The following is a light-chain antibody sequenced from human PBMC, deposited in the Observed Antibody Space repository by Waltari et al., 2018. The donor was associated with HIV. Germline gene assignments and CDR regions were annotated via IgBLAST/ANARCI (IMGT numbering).Light chain of an antibody. J-gene: IGKJ2*01. CDR1: QSISSTY. V-gene: IGKV3-20*01. Sequence: EIVLTQSPGTLSLSLGQRDTLACKTSQSISSTYLAWYQQFRGQAPRILIFGASRRATGIPDRFSGSGSGTDFTLTISRLEPEDVALYYCQHYGSSLYTFGQGTQLEI. CDR2: GAS. CDR3: QHYGSSLYT.